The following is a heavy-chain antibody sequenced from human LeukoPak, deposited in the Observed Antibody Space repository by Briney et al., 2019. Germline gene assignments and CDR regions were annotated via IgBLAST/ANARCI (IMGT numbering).Heavy chain of an antibody. CDR2: MNPNSGNT. Sequence: ASVTVSCTASGYTFTSYDINWVRQATGQGLEWMGWMNPNSGNTGYAQKFQGRVTITRNTSISTAYMELSSLRSEDTAVYYCARGPMDDFWSGQLGYWGQGTLVTVSS. D-gene: IGHD3-3*01. J-gene: IGHJ4*02. CDR3: ARGPMDDFWSGQLGY. V-gene: IGHV1-8*03. CDR1: GYTFTSYD.